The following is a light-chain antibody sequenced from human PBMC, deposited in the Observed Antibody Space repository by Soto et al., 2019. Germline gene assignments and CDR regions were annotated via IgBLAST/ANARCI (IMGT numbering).Light chain of an antibody. CDR3: QQGYSTPQT. CDR2: DAS. V-gene: IGKV1-5*01. Sequence: DIQMTQSPSTLPASVGDRVTITCRASQSISNWLAWYQHKPGKAPKLLIYDASVLETGVPSRFSGFSSGTDFTLTISSLQPEDFATYYCQQGYSTPQTFGQGTKVDIK. CDR1: QSISNW. J-gene: IGKJ1*01.